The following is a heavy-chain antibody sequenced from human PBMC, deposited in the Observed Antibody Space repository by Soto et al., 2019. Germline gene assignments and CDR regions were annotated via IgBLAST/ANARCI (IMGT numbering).Heavy chain of an antibody. D-gene: IGHD2-2*01. V-gene: IGHV1-24*01. J-gene: IGHJ4*02. Sequence: GASVKVSCKVSGYTLTELSVHCVRQAPGKGLEWMGGFDPEDGETIYAQKFQGRVTMTEDTSTDTAYMELSSLRSEDTAVYYCATRRGEYGQLLSRVEPPYYFYFCGQRSLVIVSS. CDR1: GYTLTELS. CDR3: ATRRGEYGQLLSRVEPPYYFYF. CDR2: FDPEDGET.